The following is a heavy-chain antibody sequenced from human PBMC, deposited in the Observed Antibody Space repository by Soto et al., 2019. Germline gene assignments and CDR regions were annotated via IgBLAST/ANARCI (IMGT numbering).Heavy chain of an antibody. D-gene: IGHD3-9*01. CDR2: ISYDGSNK. J-gene: IGHJ6*02. CDR1: GFTFSSYG. CDR3: AKGKLRYFDWLLSRYGMDV. V-gene: IGHV3-30*18. Sequence: GGSLRLSCAASGFTFSSYGMHWVRQAPGKGLEWVAVISYDGSNKYYADSVKGRFTISRDNSKNTLYLQMNSLRAEDTAVYYCAKGKLRYFDWLLSRYGMDVWGQGTTVTVSS.